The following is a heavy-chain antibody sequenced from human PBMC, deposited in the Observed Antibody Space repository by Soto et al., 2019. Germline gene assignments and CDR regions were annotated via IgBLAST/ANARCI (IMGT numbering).Heavy chain of an antibody. D-gene: IGHD2-15*01. Sequence: PSETLSLTCTVSGGCISSSSYYWGWIRQPPGKGLEWIGSIYYSGSTYYNPSLKSRVTISVDTSKNQFSLKLSSVTAADTAVYYCASTLVVVAINKNYYYGMDVWGQGTTVTVS. CDR1: GGCISSSSYY. CDR2: IYYSGST. J-gene: IGHJ6*02. CDR3: ASTLVVVAINKNYYYGMDV. V-gene: IGHV4-39*01.